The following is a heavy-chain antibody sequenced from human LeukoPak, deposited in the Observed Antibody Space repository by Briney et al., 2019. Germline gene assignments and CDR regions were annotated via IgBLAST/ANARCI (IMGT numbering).Heavy chain of an antibody. Sequence: GGSLRLSCAASGFTFSDYYMSWIRQAPGKGLEWVSYISSSSSYTNYADSVKGRFTISRDNAKNSLYLQMNSLRAEDTAVYYCARVLVGDAFDIWGRGTMVTVSS. D-gene: IGHD2-15*01. J-gene: IGHJ3*02. CDR1: GFTFSDYY. CDR3: ARVLVGDAFDI. CDR2: ISSSSSYT. V-gene: IGHV3-11*06.